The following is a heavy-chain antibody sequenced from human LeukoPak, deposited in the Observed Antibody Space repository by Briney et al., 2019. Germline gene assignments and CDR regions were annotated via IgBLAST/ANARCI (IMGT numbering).Heavy chain of an antibody. CDR3: ARQLGYCSSTSCYADKVDY. CDR2: IDYRGSA. D-gene: IGHD2-2*01. V-gene: IGHV4-39*01. Sequence: SETLSLTCTVSGGSISSSSFYWGWIRQPPGTGPEWIGSIDYRGSAYYNPSLKSRVTISGDTSKNQFSLKLSSVTAAATAVYYCARQLGYCSSTSCYADKVDYWGQGTLVTVSS. CDR1: GGSISSSSFY. J-gene: IGHJ4*02.